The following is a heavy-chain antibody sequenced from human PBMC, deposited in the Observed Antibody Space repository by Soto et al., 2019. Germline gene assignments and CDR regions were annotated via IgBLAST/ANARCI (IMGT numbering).Heavy chain of an antibody. Sequence: QVQRVQSGAEVKKPGSSVKVSCKASGGTFSSYAISWVRQAPGQGIEWMGGIIPIFGTANYAQKFQGRVTITADESTSSAYMELSSLRSEDTAVYYCARLNIRYSSGWDNYYGMDVWGQETTVTVSS. J-gene: IGHJ6*01. CDR3: ARLNIRYSSGWDNYYGMDV. CDR2: IIPIFGTA. D-gene: IGHD6-19*01. V-gene: IGHV1-69*01. CDR1: GGTFSSYA.